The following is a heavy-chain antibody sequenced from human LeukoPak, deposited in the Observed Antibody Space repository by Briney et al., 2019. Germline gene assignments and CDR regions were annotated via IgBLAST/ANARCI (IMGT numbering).Heavy chain of an antibody. V-gene: IGHV4-61*02. CDR1: GDSISRNIYY. D-gene: IGHD4-17*01. J-gene: IGHJ4*02. CDR2: LNPSGTT. CDR3: ARGRPYGDYFDY. Sequence: SETLSLTCTVSGDSISRNIYYWCWIRQSAGKGLQWIGRLNPSGTTSSNPSLKSRLTMSLDTSENKFSLKLSSVTPADTALYYCARGRPYGDYFDYWGQGSPVTVSS.